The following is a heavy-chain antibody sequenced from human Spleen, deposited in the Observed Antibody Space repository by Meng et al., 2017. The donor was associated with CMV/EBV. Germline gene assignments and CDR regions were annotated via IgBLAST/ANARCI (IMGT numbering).Heavy chain of an antibody. Sequence: SVKVSCKASGGTFSSYTISWVRQAPGQGFEWMGRIIPILGIANYAQKFQGRVTITADKSTSTAYMELSSLRSEDTAVYYCASLGGGCPGCSSSFDYWGQGTLVTVSS. J-gene: IGHJ4*02. CDR1: GGTFSSYT. D-gene: IGHD6-6*01. CDR2: IIPILGIA. CDR3: ASLGGGCPGCSSSFDY. V-gene: IGHV1-69*02.